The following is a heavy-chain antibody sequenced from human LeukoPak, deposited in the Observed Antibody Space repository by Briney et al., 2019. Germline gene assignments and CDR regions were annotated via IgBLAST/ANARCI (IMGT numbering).Heavy chain of an antibody. V-gene: IGHV3-7*01. CDR2: IKQDGSEK. CDR1: GFTFSSYW. J-gene: IGHJ4*02. Sequence: GGSLRLSCAASGFTFSSYWMGWVRQAPGKGLEWVANIKQDGSEKYYVDSVKGRFTISRDNAKNSLYLQMNSLRAEDTAVYYCARLYDFWSGYFDYWGQGTLVTVSS. D-gene: IGHD3-3*01. CDR3: ARLYDFWSGYFDY.